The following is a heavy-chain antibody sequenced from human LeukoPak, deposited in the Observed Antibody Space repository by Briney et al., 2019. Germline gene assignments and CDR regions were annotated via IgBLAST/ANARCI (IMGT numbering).Heavy chain of an antibody. V-gene: IGHV3-7*05. Sequence: GRSLRLSCAASGFTFSNYWMSWVRQAPGKGLEWVANIKQDGSEKYYVDSAKGRFTISRDNAKNSLHLQMNSLRAECTAVYYCARRGDTSSMSAFDIWGQGKMVTVSS. CDR2: IKQDGSEK. CDR1: GFTFSNYW. CDR3: ARRGDTSSMSAFDI. D-gene: IGHD2-2*01. J-gene: IGHJ3*02.